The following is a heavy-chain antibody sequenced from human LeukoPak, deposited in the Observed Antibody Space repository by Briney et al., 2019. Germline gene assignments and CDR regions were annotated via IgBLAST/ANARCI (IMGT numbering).Heavy chain of an antibody. CDR3: ARRLRIGAAEWFDP. Sequence: VGCLDDSGNTYYNPSLKSRLTMSVDTSKNHFSLNLKSVAAADTSVYYCARRLRIGAAEWFDPWGQGIMVTVSS. J-gene: IGHJ5*02. D-gene: IGHD2-15*01. V-gene: IGHV4-39*02. CDR2: LDDSGNT.